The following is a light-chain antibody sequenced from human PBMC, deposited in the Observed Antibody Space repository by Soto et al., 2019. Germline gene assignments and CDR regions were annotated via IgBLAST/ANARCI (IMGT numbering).Light chain of an antibody. CDR1: QSISSW. Sequence: DIQMTQSPSTLSASVGDRVTITCRASQSISSWLAWYQQKPGKAPKLLIYDASSLESGVPSRFSGSGSGTEFTPTISRLQPDDFATYYCQQYNRWNTFGQGTKLEIK. CDR2: DAS. V-gene: IGKV1-5*01. CDR3: QQYNRWNT. J-gene: IGKJ2*01.